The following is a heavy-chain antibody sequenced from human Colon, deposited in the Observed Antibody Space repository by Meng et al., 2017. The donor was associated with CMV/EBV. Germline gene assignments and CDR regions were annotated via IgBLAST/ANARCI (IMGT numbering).Heavy chain of an antibody. D-gene: IGHD5-24*01. J-gene: IGHJ4*02. CDR1: GFTFSRHA. Sequence: ASGFTFSRHAMHWVSQAPGKGLKWVSAINGNGADTYYGDSVKGRFTISRDNSKNTVYLQMNSLRAEDTAVYFCATDPYGYKYYFDYWGQGTLVTVSS. V-gene: IGHV3-23*01. CDR3: ATDPYGYKYYFDY. CDR2: INGNGADT.